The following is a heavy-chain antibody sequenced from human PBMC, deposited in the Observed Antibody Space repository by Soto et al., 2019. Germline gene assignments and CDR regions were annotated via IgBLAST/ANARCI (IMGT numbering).Heavy chain of an antibody. CDR2: IYHSGST. CDR3: ARSPDSSGYYPRRYYYGMDV. V-gene: IGHV4-59*12. D-gene: IGHD3-22*01. J-gene: IGHJ6*02. Sequence: SETLSLTCTVSGGSISSYYCSWIRQPPGKGLEWIGEIYHSGSTNYNPSLKSRVTISVDKSKNQFSLKLSSVTAADTAVYYCARSPDSSGYYPRRYYYGMDVWGQGTTVTVSS. CDR1: GGSISSYY.